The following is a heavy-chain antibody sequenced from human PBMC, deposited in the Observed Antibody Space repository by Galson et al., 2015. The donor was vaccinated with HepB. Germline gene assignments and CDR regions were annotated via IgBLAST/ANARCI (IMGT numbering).Heavy chain of an antibody. V-gene: IGHV1-18*04. CDR1: GYTFRTYG. CDR2: ISAYNGDT. Sequence: VKVSCKASGYTFRTYGINWVRKTPGQGLEWVGWISAYNGDTNYAEKFQGRVTMATDTSTSTAYMELRSLTFDDTAVYYCARDHIAARPGWFDPWGQGTLVTVSS. D-gene: IGHD6-6*01. CDR3: ARDHIAARPGWFDP. J-gene: IGHJ5*02.